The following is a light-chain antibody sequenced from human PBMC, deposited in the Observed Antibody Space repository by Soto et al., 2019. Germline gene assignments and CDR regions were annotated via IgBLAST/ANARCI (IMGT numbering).Light chain of an antibody. J-gene: IGLJ1*01. CDR3: SSYTSSSLYV. CDR2: EVS. Sequence: QSVLTQPASVCGSPGQSITISCTGTSSDVGGYNYVSWYPQHPGKAPKLMIYEVSNRPSGVSNRFSGSKSGNTASLTISGLQPEDEADYYYSSYTSSSLYVFGTGTKVTVL. CDR1: SSDVGGYNY. V-gene: IGLV2-14*01.